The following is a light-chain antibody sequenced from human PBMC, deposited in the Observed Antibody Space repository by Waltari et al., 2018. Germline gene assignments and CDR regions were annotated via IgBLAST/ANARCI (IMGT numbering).Light chain of an antibody. CDR2: KDS. CDR1: TLPKEY. CDR3: QSSDSSGSYVL. V-gene: IGLV3-25*03. J-gene: IGLJ3*02. Sequence: SYGLTQAPSVSVSPGQTARITCSGDTLPKEYAYWYQQKPGQVPVLLIYKDSERPSGIPERFSGSRAGTTVALTINGVQAEDEAEYYCQSSDSSGSYVLFGGGTKLTVL.